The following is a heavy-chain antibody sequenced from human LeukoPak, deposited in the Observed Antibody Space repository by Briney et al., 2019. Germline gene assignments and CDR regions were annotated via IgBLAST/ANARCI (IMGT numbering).Heavy chain of an antibody. CDR3: ATGTYTDPFFDY. J-gene: IGHJ4*02. CDR1: SDSISSYY. V-gene: IGHV4-59*01. Sequence: SETLSLTCTVSSDSISSYYWSWIRQPPGKGLEWIGYTYYGGSTDYSPSLKSRLTISVDTSKNQFSLKLSSVTAADTAVYYCATGTYTDPFFDYWGQGTLVTVSS. D-gene: IGHD2-2*02. CDR2: TYYGGST.